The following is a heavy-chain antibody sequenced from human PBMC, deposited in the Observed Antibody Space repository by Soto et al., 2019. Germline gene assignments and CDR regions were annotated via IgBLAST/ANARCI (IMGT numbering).Heavy chain of an antibody. CDR2: ISYDGSNK. V-gene: IGHV3-30*18. D-gene: IGHD4-17*01. Sequence: QVQLVESGGGLVQPGRSLRLSCAASGFTFSGYGMHWVRQAPGKGLEWVAGISYDGSNKYYADSVKGRFTISRDNSKNTLYLQMNSLRAEDTAVYYCANSRYGDSMMDPDCWGQGTLVTVSS. CDR3: ANSRYGDSMMDPDC. CDR1: GFTFSGYG. J-gene: IGHJ4*02.